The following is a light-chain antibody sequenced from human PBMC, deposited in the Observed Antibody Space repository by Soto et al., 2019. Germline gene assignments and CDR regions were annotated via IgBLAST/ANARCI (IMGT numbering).Light chain of an antibody. CDR2: GAS. J-gene: IGKJ2*01. V-gene: IGKV3-20*01. Sequence: EIVLTQSPGTLSLSPGERATLSCRASQTVSSRYLAWYQHKPGQAPRLLIYGASSRATGIPDRFSGSGSGTDFTLTIGRLEPEDFAVYYCQHYGGSPMYTFGQGTKLEIK. CDR1: QTVSSRY. CDR3: QHYGGSPMYT.